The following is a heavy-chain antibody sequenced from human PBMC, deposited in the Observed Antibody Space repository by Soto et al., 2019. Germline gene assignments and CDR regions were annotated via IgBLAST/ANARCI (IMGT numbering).Heavy chain of an antibody. J-gene: IGHJ6*02. D-gene: IGHD2-2*01. Sequence: ASVKVSCKASGYTFTGYYMHWVRQAPGQGLEWMGWINPNSGGTNYAQKFQGRVTMTRDTSISTAYMELSRLRSDDTAVYYCAIWGIYQLLFSLPTYYYYYGMDVWGQGTTVTVSS. CDR2: INPNSGGT. V-gene: IGHV1-2*02. CDR1: GYTFTGYY. CDR3: AIWGIYQLLFSLPTYYYYYGMDV.